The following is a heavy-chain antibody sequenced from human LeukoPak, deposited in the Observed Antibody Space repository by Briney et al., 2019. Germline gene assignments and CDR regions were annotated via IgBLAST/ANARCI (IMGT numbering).Heavy chain of an antibody. CDR3: ARRVGRYFGERAYYYNYMDV. Sequence: PSETLSLTCTVSGYSISSGCYWGWIRLPPGKGLEWIGEINHSGSTKSNPSLKSRVTISVDTSKNQFSLKLSSVTAADTSVYYCARRVGRYFGERAYYYNYMDVWGKGTTVTISS. CDR1: GYSISSGCY. V-gene: IGHV4-38-2*02. J-gene: IGHJ6*03. D-gene: IGHD3-10*01. CDR2: INHSGST.